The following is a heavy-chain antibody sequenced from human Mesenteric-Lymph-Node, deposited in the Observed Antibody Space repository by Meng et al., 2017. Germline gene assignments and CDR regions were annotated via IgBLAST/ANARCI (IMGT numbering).Heavy chain of an antibody. CDR3: ARDGDGSASWD. Sequence: GQLVQAGGGGKRPGSSVNVSCKASGGTFSSYAISWVRQAPGQGLEWMGGIIPIFGTANYAQKFQGRVTITADESTSTAYMELSSLRSEDTAVYYCARDGDGSASWDWGQGTLVTVSS. CDR1: GGTFSSYA. J-gene: IGHJ4*02. D-gene: IGHD3-10*01. V-gene: IGHV1-69*01. CDR2: IIPIFGTA.